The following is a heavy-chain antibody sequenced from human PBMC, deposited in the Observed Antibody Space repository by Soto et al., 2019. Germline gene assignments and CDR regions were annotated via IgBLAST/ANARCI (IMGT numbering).Heavy chain of an antibody. D-gene: IGHD3-16*01. CDR2: IYYSGST. CDR1: GGSISSGDYY. Sequence: SETLSLTCTVSGGSISSGDYYWSWIRQPPGKGLEWIGYIYYSGSTYYNPSLKSRVTISVDTSKNQFSLKLSSVTAADTAVYYCASGPVGGEGDAFDIWGQGTMVTLSS. V-gene: IGHV4-30-4*01. CDR3: ASGPVGGEGDAFDI. J-gene: IGHJ3*02.